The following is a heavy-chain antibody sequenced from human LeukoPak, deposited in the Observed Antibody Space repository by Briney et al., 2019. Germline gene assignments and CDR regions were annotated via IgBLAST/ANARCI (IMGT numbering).Heavy chain of an antibody. D-gene: IGHD3-22*01. CDR1: GYSISSGYY. Sequence: SETLSLTCTVSGYSISSGYYWGWIRQPPGKGLEWIGSIYHSGSTYYNPSLKSRVTISVDTSKNQFSLKLSSVTAADTAVYYCARHDKGFDYWGQGTLVTVSA. CDR3: ARHDKGFDY. J-gene: IGHJ4*02. V-gene: IGHV4-38-2*02. CDR2: IYHSGST.